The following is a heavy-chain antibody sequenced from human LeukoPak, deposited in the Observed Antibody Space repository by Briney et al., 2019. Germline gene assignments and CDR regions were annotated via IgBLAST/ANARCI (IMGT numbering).Heavy chain of an antibody. CDR1: RGSIINGSYY. CDR2: IYTSRST. Sequence: SETLSLTCTVSRGSIINGSYYSSWIRQPSGNGLEWIERIYTSRSTNYNPSLKSRVTVSVDTSKNQFYLKLSSVTAADTAVYYCARDQGIAAAVSTYYYYYMDVWGKGTTVTISS. J-gene: IGHJ6*03. D-gene: IGHD6-13*01. CDR3: ARDQGIAAAVSTYYYYYMDV. V-gene: IGHV4-61*02.